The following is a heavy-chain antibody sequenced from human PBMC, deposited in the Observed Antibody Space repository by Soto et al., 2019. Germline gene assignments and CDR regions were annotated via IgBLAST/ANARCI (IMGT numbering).Heavy chain of an antibody. CDR2: IYYAGST. CDR3: ARRIVATETFDY. Sequence: QVRLQESGPGLVKPSETLSLTCTVSVGSMISYYWSWIRQPPGRGLEWIGFIYYAGSTKYNPSLIRRVTISVDTSKNQFALTVTSVTAADTAVDYCARRIVATETFDYWGQGTLVTVSS. V-gene: IGHV4-59*08. D-gene: IGHD5-12*01. J-gene: IGHJ4*02. CDR1: VGSMISYY.